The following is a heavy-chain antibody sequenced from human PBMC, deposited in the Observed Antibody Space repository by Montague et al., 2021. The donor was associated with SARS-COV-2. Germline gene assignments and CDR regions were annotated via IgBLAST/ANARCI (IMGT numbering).Heavy chain of an antibody. V-gene: IGHV4-39*07. Sequence: SETLSLTCTVSGGSIRSSSHFWGWFRQPPGQRLEWIGTISYSGSTYYSPSLKSRVIISADTSKNQFSLNLRSVTAADTAVYFCGFGRGFAVGNRYYYSYGLDVWGQGTTVTVSS. J-gene: IGHJ6*02. D-gene: IGHD3-10*01. CDR2: ISYSGST. CDR1: GGSIRSSSHF. CDR3: GFGRGFAVGNRYYYSYGLDV.